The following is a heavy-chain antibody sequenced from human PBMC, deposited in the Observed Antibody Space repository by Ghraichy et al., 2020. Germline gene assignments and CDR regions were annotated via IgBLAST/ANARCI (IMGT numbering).Heavy chain of an antibody. CDR1: GGSFSGYY. CDR2: INHSGST. CDR3: ASDDYYDSSGYAY. V-gene: IGHV4-34*01. Sequence: SETLSLTCAVYGGSFSGYYCSWIRQRPGKGLEWVGEINHSGSTNYNPSLKSRVTISVDTPKTQFSLYLSSVTAAATAVYYCASDDYYDSSGYAYWGQGTLVTVSS. J-gene: IGHJ1*01. D-gene: IGHD3-22*01.